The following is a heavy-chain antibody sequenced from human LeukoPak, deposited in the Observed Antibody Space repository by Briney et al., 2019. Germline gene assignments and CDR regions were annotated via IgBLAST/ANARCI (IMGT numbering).Heavy chain of an antibody. D-gene: IGHD3-3*01. J-gene: IGHJ6*02. CDR3: ATRKYYDFWSGYYDYYYGMDV. Sequence: PGGSLRLSCAASGFTFSSYSMKWVRQPPGKGLEWIGEIYHSGSTNYNPSLKSRVTISVDKSKNQFSLKLSSVTAADTAVYYCATRKYYDFWSGYYDYYYGMDVWGQGTTVTVSS. CDR1: GFTFSSYSM. CDR2: IYHSGST. V-gene: IGHV4-4*02.